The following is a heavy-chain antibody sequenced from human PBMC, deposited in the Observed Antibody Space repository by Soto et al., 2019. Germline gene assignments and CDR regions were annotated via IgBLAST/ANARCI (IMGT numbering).Heavy chain of an antibody. D-gene: IGHD2-15*01. CDR1: GGSISSYY. Sequence: SETLSLTCTVSGGSISSYYWSWIRQPPGKGLEWIGDIDYNGVTYSNPSLKSRVTISRDTSKNQFSLKLTSVTAADTALYYCGKVLVGATGHTDSDSWGPGTLVTVS. CDR2: IDYNGVT. V-gene: IGHV4-59*04. J-gene: IGHJ4*02. CDR3: GKVLVGATGHTDSDS.